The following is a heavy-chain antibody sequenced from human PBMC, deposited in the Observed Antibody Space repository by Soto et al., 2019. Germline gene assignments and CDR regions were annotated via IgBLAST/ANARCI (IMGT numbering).Heavy chain of an antibody. CDR2: ISSSGST. CDR3: ARSGVTGIVIPSHWFDP. D-gene: IGHD2-21*02. CDR1: GDSIGGVGY. Sequence: SETLSLTCTVSGDSIGGVGYWSWIRQFPGRGLEWIGCISSSGSTYYNPALNNRISLSLDTSQNQFSLKLLPVTAADTAIYYCARSGVTGIVIPSHWFDPWGQGTLVTVSS. J-gene: IGHJ5*02. V-gene: IGHV4-31*03.